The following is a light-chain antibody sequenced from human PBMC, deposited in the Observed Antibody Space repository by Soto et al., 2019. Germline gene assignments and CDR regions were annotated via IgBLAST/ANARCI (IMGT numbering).Light chain of an antibody. CDR2: DVR. V-gene: IGLV2-14*01. Sequence: QSALTQPASVSGSPGQSITISCTGTSSNIGGSNYVSWYQQHPGEVPKLIIYDVRHRPAGVSNRFSGSKSGNTASLTISGLQAEDEADYYCSSYTSSSTVLFGGGTKVTVL. J-gene: IGLJ2*01. CDR1: SSNIGGSNY. CDR3: SSYTSSSTVL.